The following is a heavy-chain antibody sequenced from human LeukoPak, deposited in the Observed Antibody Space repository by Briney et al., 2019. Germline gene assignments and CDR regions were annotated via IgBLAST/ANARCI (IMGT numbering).Heavy chain of an antibody. D-gene: IGHD1-26*01. CDR2: IRYDGSNK. Sequence: GGSLRLSCAASGFTFSSYGMHWVRQAPGKGLEWVAFIRYDGSNKYYADSVKGRFTISRDNSKNTLYLQMDSLRAEDTAVYYCAKVSLYSGSYYRPPDYWGQGTLVTVSS. V-gene: IGHV3-30*02. CDR1: GFTFSSYG. CDR3: AKVSLYSGSYYRPPDY. J-gene: IGHJ4*02.